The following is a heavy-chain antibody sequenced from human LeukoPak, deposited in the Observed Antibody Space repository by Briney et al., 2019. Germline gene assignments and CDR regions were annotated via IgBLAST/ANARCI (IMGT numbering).Heavy chain of an antibody. V-gene: IGHV3-23*01. CDR3: AKVPPMIVVAIPEYYFDY. CDR1: GFTFSNYA. D-gene: IGHD3-22*01. Sequence: GGSLRLSCAASGFTFSNYAMSWVRQAPGKGLEWVSAISGSGGSTYYADSVKGRFTISRDNSKNTLYLQMNSLRAEDTAVYYCAKVPPMIVVAIPEYYFDYWGQGTLVTVSS. J-gene: IGHJ4*02. CDR2: ISGSGGST.